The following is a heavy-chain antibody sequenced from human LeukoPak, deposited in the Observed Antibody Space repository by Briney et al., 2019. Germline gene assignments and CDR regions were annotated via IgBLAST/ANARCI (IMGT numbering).Heavy chain of an antibody. J-gene: IGHJ5*02. V-gene: IGHV1-46*01. D-gene: IGHD2-21*02. CDR2: INPSGGST. CDR1: GYTFTSYY. CDR3: ARGSSGGDGDYRLKNWFDP. Sequence: RASVKVSCKASGYTFTSYYMHWVRQAPGQGLEWMGIINPSGGSTSYAQKFQGGVTMTRDTSTSTVYMELSSLRSEDTAVYYCARGSSGGDGDYRLKNWFDPWGQGTLVTVSS.